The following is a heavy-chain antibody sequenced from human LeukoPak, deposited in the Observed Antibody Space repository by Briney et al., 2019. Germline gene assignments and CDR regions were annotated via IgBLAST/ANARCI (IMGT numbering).Heavy chain of an antibody. Sequence: SETLALTCTASGGSISRNSGGSVPQPKRKGLEWIGCIYYSGNTNYNPSLKSRVTISIDTSKNQFSLKLSSVTAADTAVYYCARDSSSWVPIDYWGQGTLVTVSS. D-gene: IGHD6-13*01. CDR1: GGSISRNS. J-gene: IGHJ4*02. V-gene: IGHV4-59*01. CDR2: IYYSGNT. CDR3: ARDSSSWVPIDY.